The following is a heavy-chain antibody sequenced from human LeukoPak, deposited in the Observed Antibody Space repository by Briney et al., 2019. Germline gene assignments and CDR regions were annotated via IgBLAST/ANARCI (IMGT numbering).Heavy chain of an antibody. D-gene: IGHD3-10*01. CDR2: ISYDGSNK. J-gene: IGHJ6*04. CDR1: GFTFSSYG. Sequence: GGSLRLSCAASGFTFSSYGTHWVRQAPGKGLEWVAVISYDGSNKYYADSVKGRFTISRDNSKNTLYLQMNSLRAEDTAVYYCAKGDSITMVRGRMDVWGKGTTVTVSS. CDR3: AKGDSITMVRGRMDV. V-gene: IGHV3-30*18.